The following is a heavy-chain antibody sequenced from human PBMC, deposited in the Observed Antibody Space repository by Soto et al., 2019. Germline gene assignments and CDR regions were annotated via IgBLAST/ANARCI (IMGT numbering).Heavy chain of an antibody. CDR1: GFTFSSYW. J-gene: IGHJ4*02. CDR3: VVPAAMSGGYFDC. CDR2: INSDGSST. Sequence: GGSLRLSCAASGFTFSSYWMHWVRQAPGKGLVWVSRINSDGSSTAYADSVKGRFTISRDNAENTLYLQMNSLRAEDTAIYYCVVPAAMSGGYFDCWGQGTLVTVSS. V-gene: IGHV3-74*01. D-gene: IGHD2-2*01.